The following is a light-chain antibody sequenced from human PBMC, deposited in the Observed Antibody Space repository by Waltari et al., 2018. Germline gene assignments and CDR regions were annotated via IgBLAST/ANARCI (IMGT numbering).Light chain of an antibody. CDR1: QNISLF. CDR3: QQSHSSPRT. Sequence: DIQMTQSPSSLSASVGDRVIFTCRASQNISLFLNWYQQRPGKAPKLLIYAVSRLQSGVPSSFSGSGSGTDFTLTISSLQPEDFATYYCQQSHSSPRTFGQGTQLAIK. CDR2: AVS. V-gene: IGKV1-39*01. J-gene: IGKJ2*01.